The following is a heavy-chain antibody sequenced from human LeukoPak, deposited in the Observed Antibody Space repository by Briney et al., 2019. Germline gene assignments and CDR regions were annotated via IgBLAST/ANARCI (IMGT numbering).Heavy chain of an antibody. V-gene: IGHV3-48*04. CDR1: GFTFSSYA. J-gene: IGHJ6*02. CDR3: ARLRYYGMDV. Sequence: PGGSLRLSCAASGFTFSSYAMSWVRQAPGKGLEWVSYTSSSSSTIYYADPVKSRFTISRDNAKNSLYLQMNSLRAEDTAVYYCARLRYYGMDVWGQGTTVTVSS. CDR2: TSSSSSTI.